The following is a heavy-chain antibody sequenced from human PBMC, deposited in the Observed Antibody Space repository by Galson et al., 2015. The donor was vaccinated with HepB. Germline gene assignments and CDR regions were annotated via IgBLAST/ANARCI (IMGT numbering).Heavy chain of an antibody. CDR1: GGPIDGTTFY. Sequence: ETLSLTCTVSGGPIDGTTFYWGWIRQTPGKGLEWIARTYFNGNSYDNPSLRSRVSIFVDTSRSEFFLKLRSVTAADTAVYYCAKSPGYWSFDSWAQGTLVTVSS. CDR3: AKSPGYWSFDS. V-gene: IGHV4-39*01. D-gene: IGHD3-9*01. CDR2: TYFNGNS. J-gene: IGHJ4*02.